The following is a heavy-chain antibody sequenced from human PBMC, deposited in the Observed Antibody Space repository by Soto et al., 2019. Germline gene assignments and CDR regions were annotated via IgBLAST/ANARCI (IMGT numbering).Heavy chain of an antibody. D-gene: IGHD1-20*01. V-gene: IGHV1-46*03. CDR3: ARSGPLTGTAYPFGY. CDR2: INPSGGST. Sequence: QVQLVQSGAEVKKPGASVKVSCKASGYTFTSYYMHWVRQAPGQGLEWMGIINPSGGSTSYAQKFQGRVTMTRDTSTSTVYMELSSLRSEDTAVYYCARSGPLTGTAYPFGYWGQGTLVTVPS. CDR1: GYTFTSYY. J-gene: IGHJ4*02.